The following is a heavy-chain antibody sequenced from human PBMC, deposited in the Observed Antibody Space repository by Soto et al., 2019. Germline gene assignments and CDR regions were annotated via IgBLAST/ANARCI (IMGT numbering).Heavy chain of an antibody. CDR1: GGSISSGGYY. CDR3: ARAPSDYDRSGYRGVDFDY. Sequence: QVQLQESGPGLVKPSQTLSLTCTVSGGSISSGGYYWSWIRQHPGKGLEWIGYIYYSGSTYYNPSLKSRVTISVDTSKNQFSLKLSSVTAADTAVYYCARAPSDYDRSGYRGVDFDYWGQGTLVTVSS. J-gene: IGHJ4*02. V-gene: IGHV4-31*03. D-gene: IGHD3-22*01. CDR2: IYYSGST.